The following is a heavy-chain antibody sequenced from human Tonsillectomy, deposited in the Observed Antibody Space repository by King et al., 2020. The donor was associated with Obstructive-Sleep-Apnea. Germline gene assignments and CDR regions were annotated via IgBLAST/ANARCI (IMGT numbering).Heavy chain of an antibody. Sequence: VQLVESGGGLVQPGRSLRLSCTASGFTFGDYAMSWFRQAPGKGLEWVGFIRSKAYGGTTEYAASVKGRFTISRDDSKSIAYLQMNSLKTEDTAVYYCTREVGPSQYSSSWYTYWGQGTLVTVSS. D-gene: IGHD6-13*01. V-gene: IGHV3-49*03. J-gene: IGHJ4*02. CDR3: TREVGPSQYSSSWYTY. CDR1: GFTFGDYA. CDR2: IRSKAYGGTT.